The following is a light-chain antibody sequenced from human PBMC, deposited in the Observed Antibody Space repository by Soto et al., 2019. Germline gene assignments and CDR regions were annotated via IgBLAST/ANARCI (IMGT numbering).Light chain of an antibody. Sequence: DIQMTQSPSSVSASVGDRVTITCRASQDISSWLAWYQQKPGKAPKLLIYAASSLHSGVAPRFSGSESGTDFTLTISSLQPEDAASYYCQQANSFPLTFGGGTKVEIK. CDR1: QDISSW. CDR2: AAS. V-gene: IGKV1-12*01. J-gene: IGKJ4*01. CDR3: QQANSFPLT.